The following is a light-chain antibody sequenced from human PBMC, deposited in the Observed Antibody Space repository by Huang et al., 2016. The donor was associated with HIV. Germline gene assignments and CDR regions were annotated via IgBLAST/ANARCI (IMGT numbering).Light chain of an antibody. CDR2: ASS. V-gene: IGKV3-20*01. CDR3: QQYGSSPWT. CDR1: QSVNNNY. Sequence: EIVLTQSPGSLSLSPGEGATLSCRASQSVNNNYLAWYQQKPGQAPRLLIFASSNRATGIPGRFGGSGSGTYFTLTIRSLEPEDFAMYYCQQYGSSPWTFGQGTKVEVK. J-gene: IGKJ1*01.